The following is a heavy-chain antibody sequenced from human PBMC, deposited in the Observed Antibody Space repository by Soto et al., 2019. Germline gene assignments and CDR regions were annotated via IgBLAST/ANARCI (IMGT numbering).Heavy chain of an antibody. CDR1: GGSISGFY. J-gene: IGHJ4*02. V-gene: IGHV4-59*01. Sequence: SETLSLTCTVSGGSISGFYWSWIRQPPGKGLEWIGYIFYSGSTNYNPSLKSRVTISVDTSKNQFSLKLNSVTAADTAVYYCAREWGAAGQNGYWGQGTQVTVS. CDR3: AREWGAAGQNGY. D-gene: IGHD6-13*01. CDR2: IFYSGST.